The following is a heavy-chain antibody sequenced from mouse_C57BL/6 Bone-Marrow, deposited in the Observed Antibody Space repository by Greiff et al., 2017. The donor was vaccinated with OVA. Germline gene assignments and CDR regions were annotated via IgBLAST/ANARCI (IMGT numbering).Heavy chain of an antibody. CDR1: GYTFTSYG. J-gene: IGHJ4*01. V-gene: IGHV1-81*01. D-gene: IGHD2-4*01. Sequence: LQESGAELARPGASVKLSCKASGYTFTSYGISWVKQRTGQGLEWIGEIYPRSGNTYYNEKFKGKATLTADKSSSTAYMELRSLTSEDSAVYFCARVGGLRRGAMDYWGQGTSVTVSS. CDR3: ARVGGLRRGAMDY. CDR2: IYPRSGNT.